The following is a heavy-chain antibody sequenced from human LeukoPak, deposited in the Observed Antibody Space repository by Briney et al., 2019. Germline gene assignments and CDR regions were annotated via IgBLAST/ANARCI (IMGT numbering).Heavy chain of an antibody. D-gene: IGHD6-13*01. Sequence: SSQTLSLTCTVSGGSISSYYWSWIRQPPGKGLEWIGYIYYNGSTNYNPSLKSRVTISVDTSKNQFSLKLSSVTAADTAVYYCARALLSAGVDYWGQGTLVTVSS. CDR2: IYYNGST. CDR1: GGSISSYY. V-gene: IGHV4-59*01. J-gene: IGHJ4*02. CDR3: ARALLSAGVDY.